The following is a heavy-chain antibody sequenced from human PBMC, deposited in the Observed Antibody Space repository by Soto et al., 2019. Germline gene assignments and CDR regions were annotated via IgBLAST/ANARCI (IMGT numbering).Heavy chain of an antibody. Sequence: SVKVSCKASGGTFSSYAISWVRQAPGQGLEWMGGIIPIFGTANYAQKFQGRVTITADKSTSTAYMELSSLRSEDTAVYYCASQAQGYCSGGRCKGLAPAFDIWGQGTMVTVSS. D-gene: IGHD2-15*01. CDR2: IIPIFGTA. CDR1: GGTFSSYA. V-gene: IGHV1-69*06. J-gene: IGHJ3*02. CDR3: ASQAQGYCSGGRCKGLAPAFDI.